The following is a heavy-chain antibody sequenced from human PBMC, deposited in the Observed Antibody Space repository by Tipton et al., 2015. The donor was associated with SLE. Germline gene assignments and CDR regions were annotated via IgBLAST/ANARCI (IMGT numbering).Heavy chain of an antibody. J-gene: IGHJ3*02. CDR3: AKWTIVPTAFDI. D-gene: IGHD2-2*01. V-gene: IGHV3-23*01. Sequence: SLRLSCAASGFTFSSYAMSWVRQAPGKGLEWVSAISGSGGSTYYADSVKGRFTISRDNSKNTLYLQMNSLRAEDTAVYYCAKWTIVPTAFDIWGQGTMVTVSS. CDR1: GFTFSSYA. CDR2: ISGSGGST.